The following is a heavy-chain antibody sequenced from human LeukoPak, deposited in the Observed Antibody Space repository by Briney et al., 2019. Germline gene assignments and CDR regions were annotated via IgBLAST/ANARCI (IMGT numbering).Heavy chain of an antibody. V-gene: IGHV4-31*03. CDR2: IYYSGST. J-gene: IGHJ6*02. D-gene: IGHD3-3*01. CDR1: GGPISSGGYY. Sequence: SETLSLTCTVSGGPISSGGYYWSWIRQHPGKGLEWIGYIYYSGSTYYNPSLKSRVTISVDTSKNQFSLKLSSVTAADTAVYYCARTPGITIFGVVYYYGMDVWGQGTTVTVSS. CDR3: ARTPGITIFGVVYYYGMDV.